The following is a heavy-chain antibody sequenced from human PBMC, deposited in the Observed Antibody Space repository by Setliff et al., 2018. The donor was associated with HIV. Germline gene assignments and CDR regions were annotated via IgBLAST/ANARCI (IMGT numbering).Heavy chain of an antibody. V-gene: IGHV3-7*01. CDR2: IKQDGSEK. D-gene: IGHD2-8*01. CDR3: ATDRGFCTLDY. CDR1: RFTFSNYW. J-gene: IGHJ4*02. Sequence: GGSLRLSCAASRFTFSNYWMSWVRQAPGKGLEWVANIKQDGSEKYYVDSVTGRFTISRDNSKNSLYLQMNSLRAEETAVYYCATDRGFCTLDYWGQGTLVTVSS.